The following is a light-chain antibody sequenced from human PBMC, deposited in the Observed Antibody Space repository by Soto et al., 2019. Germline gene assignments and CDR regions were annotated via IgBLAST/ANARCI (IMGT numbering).Light chain of an antibody. V-gene: IGKV3-15*01. CDR2: HVS. CDR1: QSVGPN. J-gene: IGKJ1*01. Sequence: EIVLTQSPGTLSFAPGDSATLSCRASQSVGPNLVWYQKRFGQSPRLLIYHVSNRATGVPARFSGSGSETEFTLTISSLQTEDFAIYYCHQYNNWPSWTFGQGTKVDI. CDR3: HQYNNWPSWT.